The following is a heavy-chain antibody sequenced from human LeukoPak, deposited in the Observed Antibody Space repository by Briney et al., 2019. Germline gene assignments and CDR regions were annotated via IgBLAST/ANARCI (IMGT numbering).Heavy chain of an antibody. V-gene: IGHV3-21*01. Sequence: PGGSLRLSCAASGFTFSSYSMNWVRQARGKGREWVSSISSSSSYIYYADSVKGRFTISRDNAKNSLYLQMNSLRAEDTAVYYCARDDYGDYLGMDVWGQGTTVTVSS. D-gene: IGHD4-17*01. J-gene: IGHJ6*02. CDR2: ISSSSSYI. CDR3: ARDDYGDYLGMDV. CDR1: GFTFSSYS.